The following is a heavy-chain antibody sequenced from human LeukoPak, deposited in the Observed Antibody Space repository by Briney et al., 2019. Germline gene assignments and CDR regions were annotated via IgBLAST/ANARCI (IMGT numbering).Heavy chain of an antibody. Sequence: GGSLRLSCAPSGFPFRVYWMHWARPAPGKGLVWVSRINNDGSTTNYAASVKGRFTISRDNAKNTLYLQMNSLSAEDTAVYYCVVIYSNGCPIWGQGRLVTVSS. D-gene: IGHD6-19*01. CDR1: GFPFRVYW. V-gene: IGHV3-74*01. CDR2: INNDGSTT. CDR3: VVIYSNGCPI. J-gene: IGHJ4*02.